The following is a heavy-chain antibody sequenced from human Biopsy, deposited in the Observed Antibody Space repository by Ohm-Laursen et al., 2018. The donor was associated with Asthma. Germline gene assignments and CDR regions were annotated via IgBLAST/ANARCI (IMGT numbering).Heavy chain of an antibody. CDR2: IYFSGST. CDR1: GDSISSYY. V-gene: IGHV4-59*07. CDR3: AKHQLVRYLDY. J-gene: IGHJ4*02. D-gene: IGHD6-13*01. Sequence: SDTLSLTCTVSGDSISSYYWSWIRQPPGKGLEWIGYIYFSGSTNYNPSLKSRVTISVDTSKNQFSLRLSSVTAADTAVYYCAKHQLVRYLDYWGQGTLVTVSS.